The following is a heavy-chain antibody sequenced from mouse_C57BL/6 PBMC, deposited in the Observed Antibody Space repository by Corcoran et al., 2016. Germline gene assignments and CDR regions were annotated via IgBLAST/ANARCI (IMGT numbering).Heavy chain of an antibody. CDR2: INPNNGGT. V-gene: IGHV1-18*01. D-gene: IGHD2-1*01. Sequence: EVQLQQSGPELVKPGASVKIPCKASGYTFTDYNMDWVKQSHGKSLEWIGDINPNNGGTIYNQKFKGKVTLTVDKSSSTAYMELRSLTSEDTAVYYCARSPSYGNYPYYYAMDYWGQGTSVTVSS. J-gene: IGHJ4*01. CDR1: GYTFTDYN. CDR3: ARSPSYGNYPYYYAMDY.